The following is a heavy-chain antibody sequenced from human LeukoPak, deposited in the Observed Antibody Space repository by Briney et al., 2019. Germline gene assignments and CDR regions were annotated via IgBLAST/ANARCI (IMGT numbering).Heavy chain of an antibody. D-gene: IGHD5-18*01. CDR3: AREREYNYGHMLGY. CDR2: ISSSSIYI. CDR1: GFTLSSYS. V-gene: IGHV3-21*01. J-gene: IGHJ4*02. Sequence: PGGSLRPSCAASGFTLSSYSMNWVRQAPGKGLEWVSSISSSSIYIYYADSVKGRFTTSRDNAKNSLYLQMNSLRAEDTAVYYCAREREYNYGHMLGYWGQGTLVTVSS.